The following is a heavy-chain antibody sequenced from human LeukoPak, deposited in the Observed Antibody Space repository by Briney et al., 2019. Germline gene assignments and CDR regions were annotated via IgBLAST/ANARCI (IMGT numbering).Heavy chain of an antibody. CDR3: ARDRGFFLFDY. CDR1: GFTFGNHW. CDR2: IKEDGSET. V-gene: IGHV3-7*01. J-gene: IGHJ4*02. Sequence: GGSLRLSCAASGFTFGNHWMTWVRQAPGKGLEWLAHIKEDGSETAYVDSVRGRFTISRDNAKNSLCLQMSSLRDEDTAVYYCARDRGFFLFDYWGQGTLVSVSS. D-gene: IGHD3-10*01.